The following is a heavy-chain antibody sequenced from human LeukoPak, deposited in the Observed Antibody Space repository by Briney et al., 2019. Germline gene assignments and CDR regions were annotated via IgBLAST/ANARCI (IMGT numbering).Heavy chain of an antibody. D-gene: IGHD5-18*01. V-gene: IGHV4-59*08. Sequence: PSETLSLTCTVSGDSISSYYWSWIRQPPGKGLEWIGYIYYSGSTNYNPSLKSRVTISVDTSKNQFSLKLTSVTAADTAVYYCARLLVDSYGYWFDPGGQGTLVTVSS. J-gene: IGHJ5*02. CDR1: GDSISSYY. CDR2: IYYSGST. CDR3: ARLLVDSYGYWFDP.